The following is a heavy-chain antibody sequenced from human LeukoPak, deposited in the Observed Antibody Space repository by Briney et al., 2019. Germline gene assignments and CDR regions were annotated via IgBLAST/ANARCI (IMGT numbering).Heavy chain of an antibody. CDR3: AGLLRYFDGQPSEPHALDI. CDR1: GGSISSGSYY. J-gene: IGHJ3*02. V-gene: IGHV4-61*02. Sequence: SETLSLTCTVSGGSISSGSYYWSWIRQPAGKGLEWIGRIYTSGSTNYNPSLKSRVTISVDTSKNQFSLKLSSVTAADTAVYYCAGLLRYFDGQPSEPHALDIWGQGTMVTVSS. D-gene: IGHD3-9*01. CDR2: IYTSGST.